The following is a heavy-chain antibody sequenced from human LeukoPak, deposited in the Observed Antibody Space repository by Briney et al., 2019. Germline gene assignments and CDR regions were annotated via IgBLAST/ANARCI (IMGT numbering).Heavy chain of an antibody. V-gene: IGHV4-34*01. CDR3: ARGGGYCSSTSCHTRSLYFDY. J-gene: IGHJ4*02. D-gene: IGHD2-2*02. CDR1: GGSFSGYY. Sequence: TSETLSLTCAVYGGSFSGYYWSWIRQPPGKGLEWIGEINHSGSTNYNPSPKSRVTISVDTSKNQFSLKLSSVTAADTAVYYCARGGGYCSSTSCHTRSLYFDYWGQGTLVTVSS. CDR2: INHSGST.